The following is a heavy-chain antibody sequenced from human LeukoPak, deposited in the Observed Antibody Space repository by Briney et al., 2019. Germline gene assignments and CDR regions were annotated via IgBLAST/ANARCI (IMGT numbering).Heavy chain of an antibody. J-gene: IGHJ5*02. CDR1: GGSISSGDYY. D-gene: IGHD2-2*01. V-gene: IGHV4-30-4*08. CDR3: AVLGYCSSTSCSPPRFDP. Sequence: SQTLSLTCTVSGGSISSGDYYWSWIRQPPGNGLQWIGYIYYSWSTYYNPSLKSRVTISVDTSKHQFSLKLSSVTAADTAVYYCAVLGYCSSTSCSPPRFDPWGQGTLVTVSS. CDR2: IYYSWST.